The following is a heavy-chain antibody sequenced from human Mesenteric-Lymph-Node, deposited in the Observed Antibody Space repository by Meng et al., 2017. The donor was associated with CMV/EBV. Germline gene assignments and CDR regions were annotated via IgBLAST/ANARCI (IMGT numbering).Heavy chain of an antibody. V-gene: IGHV1-69*02. D-gene: IGHD1-26*01. J-gene: IGHJ6*02. CDR2: VIPMDGIT. CDR3: ARGGKYFDDYYGMDV. Sequence: SVKVSCKASGGSFDTSIIYWVRQAPGEGLEWMGRVIPMDGITLYAQKFQGRVTVTADKSTSTSSMEMSSLRPEDTAVYYCARGGKYFDDYYGMDVWGQGTPVTVSS. CDR1: GGSFDTSI.